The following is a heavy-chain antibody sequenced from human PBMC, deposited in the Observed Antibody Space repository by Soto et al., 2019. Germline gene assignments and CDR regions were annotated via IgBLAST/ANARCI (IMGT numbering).Heavy chain of an antibody. CDR1: GYTFTNYD. Sequence: QVQLVQSGGEVKKPGASVKVSCTASGYTFTNYDISWVRQAPGQGLEWMGWINPYYGYTNYAQKLQGRVTMTTDTATSTAYMELRSLRSDDTAVYYCARENRYDSRSYYFGAWGQGTLFTVSS. J-gene: IGHJ4*02. CDR2: INPYYGYT. D-gene: IGHD5-12*01. CDR3: ARENRYDSRSYYFGA. V-gene: IGHV1-18*01.